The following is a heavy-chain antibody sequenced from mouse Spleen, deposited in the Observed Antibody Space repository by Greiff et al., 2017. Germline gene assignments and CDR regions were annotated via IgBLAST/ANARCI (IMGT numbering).Heavy chain of an antibody. Sequence: QVQLKESGPGLVQPSQSLSITCTVSGFSLTSYGVHWVRQSPGKGLEWLGVIWSGGSTDYNAAFISRLSISKDNSKSQVFFKMNSLQADDTAIYYCARKGGDYDGEFAFWGQGTLVTVSA. CDR3: ARKGGDYDGEFAF. CDR1: GFSLTSYG. V-gene: IGHV2-2*01. D-gene: IGHD2-4*01. J-gene: IGHJ3*01. CDR2: IWSGGST.